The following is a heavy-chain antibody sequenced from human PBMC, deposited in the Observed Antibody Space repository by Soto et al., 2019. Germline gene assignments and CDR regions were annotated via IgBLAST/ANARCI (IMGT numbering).Heavy chain of an antibody. J-gene: IGHJ4*02. Sequence: QVQLVQSGAEVKKPGASVKVSCKASGYTFTSYYMHWVRQAPGQGLEWMGIINPSGGSTSYAQKCQGRVTMTRDTSTSTVYMELSSLRSEDTAVYYCARGYCSGGSCYLFDYWGQGTLVTVSS. CDR2: INPSGGST. CDR3: ARGYCSGGSCYLFDY. D-gene: IGHD2-15*01. CDR1: GYTFTSYY. V-gene: IGHV1-46*03.